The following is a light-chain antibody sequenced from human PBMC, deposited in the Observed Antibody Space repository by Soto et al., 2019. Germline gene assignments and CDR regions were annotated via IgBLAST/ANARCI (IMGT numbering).Light chain of an antibody. CDR2: IAS. J-gene: IGKJ1*01. V-gene: IGKV1-12*01. CDR3: KQSKTFPLT. Sequence: DIQITQSPSSVSASVGYTVTTTFRSSQDINSLLTWYQQKPGKAPKVLIYIASRLQSGVPSRFSGRGSGTDFSLTISNLQTEDFATYFCKQSKTFPLTFGRGTKVDIK. CDR1: QDINSL.